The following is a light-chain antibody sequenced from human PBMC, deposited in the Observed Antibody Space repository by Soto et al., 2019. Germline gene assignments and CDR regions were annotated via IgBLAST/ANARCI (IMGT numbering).Light chain of an antibody. CDR1: QSVRSSY. CDR2: GTS. V-gene: IGKV3-20*01. Sequence: EIVLTQSPGTLSLSPGERATLSCRASQSVRSSYLAWYQQKPGQAPRLLIYGTSSRATGILDRVIGSGSGTDFTLTITRLEPEDFAVYYCQQYGSSPLTFGGGTKVEIK. CDR3: QQYGSSPLT. J-gene: IGKJ4*01.